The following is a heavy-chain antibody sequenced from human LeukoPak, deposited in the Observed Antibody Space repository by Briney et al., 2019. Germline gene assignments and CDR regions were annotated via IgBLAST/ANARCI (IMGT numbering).Heavy chain of an antibody. J-gene: IGHJ4*02. D-gene: IGHD5-24*01. V-gene: IGHV4-31*03. CDR2: IYYSGSS. CDR1: GGSISSGGYY. CDR3: ARNRDGYNSFDY. Sequence: SQTLSLTCTVSGGSISSGGYYWSWIRQPPGKGLEWIGYIYYSGSSYYNPSLRSRVTISVDTSKNHFSLKLSSVTAADTAVYYCARNRDGYNSFDYWGQGTLVTVSS.